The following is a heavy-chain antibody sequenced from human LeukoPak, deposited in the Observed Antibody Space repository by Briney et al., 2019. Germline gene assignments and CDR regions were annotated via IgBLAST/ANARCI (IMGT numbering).Heavy chain of an antibody. D-gene: IGHD6-13*01. Sequence: GASVKVSCKASGGTFSSYAISWVRQAPGQGLEWMGGIIPIFGTANYAQKFQGRVTITADESTSTAYMELSSLRSEDTAVYYCARSHTEGYSSTNDAFDIWGQGTMVTVSS. V-gene: IGHV1-69*13. CDR1: GGTFSSYA. CDR3: ARSHTEGYSSTNDAFDI. J-gene: IGHJ3*02. CDR2: IIPIFGTA.